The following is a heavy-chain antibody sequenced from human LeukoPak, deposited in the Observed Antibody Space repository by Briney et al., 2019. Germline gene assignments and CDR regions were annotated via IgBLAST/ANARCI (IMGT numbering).Heavy chain of an antibody. Sequence: QSGGSLRLSCAASGFTFSSYWMSWVRQAPGKGLEWVANIKQDGSEKYYVDSVKGRFTISRDNAKNSLYLQMNSLRAEDTAVYYCARGGFNYYDSSGYYVDYWGQGTLVTVSS. CDR3: ARGGFNYYDSSGYYVDY. CDR1: GFTFSSYW. J-gene: IGHJ4*02. D-gene: IGHD3-22*01. V-gene: IGHV3-7*01. CDR2: IKQDGSEK.